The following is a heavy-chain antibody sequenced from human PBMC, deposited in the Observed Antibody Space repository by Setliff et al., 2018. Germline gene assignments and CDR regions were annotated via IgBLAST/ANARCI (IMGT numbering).Heavy chain of an antibody. D-gene: IGHD2-2*01. V-gene: IGHV3-23*01. J-gene: IGHJ4*02. CDR3: VKGSSDSRPYYFDY. Sequence: PGGSLRLSCAASGFTFWSYAMSWVRQAPGKGLEWISAITHSGWDTYHADSVKGRFTISRANSQNTLFLQMNSLRVEGTAVYFCVKGSSDSRPYYFDYWGQGMLVTVSS. CDR1: GFTFWSYA. CDR2: ITHSGWDT.